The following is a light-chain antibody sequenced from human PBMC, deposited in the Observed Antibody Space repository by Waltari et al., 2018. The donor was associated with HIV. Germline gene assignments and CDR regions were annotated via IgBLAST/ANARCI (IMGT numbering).Light chain of an antibody. V-gene: IGLV3-25*03. J-gene: IGLJ3*02. CDR2: KDT. Sequence: SYELTQPPSVSVSPGQTARITCPGDGLPKQYAYWYQQKQGQAPVMVMYKDTERPSGIPERFSGSSSGTTVTLTISGVQAEDEADYHCQSLDTSNTWVFGGGTKLTVL. CDR3: QSLDTSNTWV. CDR1: GLPKQY.